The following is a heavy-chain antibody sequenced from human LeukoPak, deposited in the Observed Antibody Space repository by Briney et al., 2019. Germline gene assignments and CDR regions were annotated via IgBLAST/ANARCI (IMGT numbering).Heavy chain of an antibody. CDR2: IYHSGST. CDR3: ARTLVVPAARGYYYYGMDV. CDR1: GSSISSSNW. D-gene: IGHD2-2*01. J-gene: IGHJ6*02. V-gene: IGHV4-4*02. Sequence: SETLSLTCAVSGSSISSSNWWSWVRQPPGKGLEWIGEIYHSGSTNYNPSLKSRVTISVDKSKNQFSLKLSSVTAADTAVYYCARTLVVPAARGYYYYGMDVWGQGTTVTVSS.